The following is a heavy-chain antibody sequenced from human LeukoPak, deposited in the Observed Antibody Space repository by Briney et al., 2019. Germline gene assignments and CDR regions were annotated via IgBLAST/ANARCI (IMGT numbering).Heavy chain of an antibody. Sequence: PSETLSLTCAVYGGSFSGYYWSWIRQPPGKGLEWIGEINHSGSTNYNPSLKSRVTISVDTSKNQFSLKLSSVTAADTAVYYCARLLMVYAINYFDYWGQGTLVTVSS. CDR2: INHSGST. V-gene: IGHV4-34*01. J-gene: IGHJ4*02. CDR3: ARLLMVYAINYFDY. CDR1: GGSFSGYY. D-gene: IGHD2-8*01.